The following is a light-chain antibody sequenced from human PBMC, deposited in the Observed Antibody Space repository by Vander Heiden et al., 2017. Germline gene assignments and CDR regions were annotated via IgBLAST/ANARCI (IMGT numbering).Light chain of an antibody. Sequence: DIVMTQSPDFLAVSLGERATINCKSSQSVLYSSNNMNNLAWYQQKPGQPPKLLIYWASTRESGVPDRFSGSGSGTDFTLTISSLQAEDVAVYYCQQYSSTPWTFGQGTKVEIK. CDR2: WAS. J-gene: IGKJ1*01. V-gene: IGKV4-1*01. CDR3: QQYSSTPWT. CDR1: QSVLYSSNNMNN.